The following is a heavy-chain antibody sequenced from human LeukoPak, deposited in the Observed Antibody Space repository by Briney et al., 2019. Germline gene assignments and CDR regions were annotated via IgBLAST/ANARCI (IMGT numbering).Heavy chain of an antibody. J-gene: IGHJ4*02. CDR1: GFTFSSVW. CDR2: IKSRTDGETT. D-gene: IGHD3-16*01. Sequence: GGSLRLSCTASGFTFSSVWMTWVRQAPGKGLEWVGRIKSRTDGETTDYAAPVKGRFSISRDDSENNLYLQMNSLKNEDTAVYFCTTVHGAGPVNFDYWGQGSLVTVSS. CDR3: TTVHGAGPVNFDY. V-gene: IGHV3-15*01.